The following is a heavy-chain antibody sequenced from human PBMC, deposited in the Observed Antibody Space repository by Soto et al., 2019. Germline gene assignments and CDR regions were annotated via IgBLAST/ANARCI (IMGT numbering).Heavy chain of an antibody. CDR2: TYISGST. CDR1: GGSISSHY. Sequence: SETLSLTCTVSGGSISSHYWIWIRQSAGKGLEWIGRTYISGSTNYNPSLESRVTMSVDTSKNQFSLRLISVTAADTAVYYCASALLDYGDYYFDYWGQGILVTVSS. D-gene: IGHD4-17*01. V-gene: IGHV4-4*07. J-gene: IGHJ4*02. CDR3: ASALLDYGDYYFDY.